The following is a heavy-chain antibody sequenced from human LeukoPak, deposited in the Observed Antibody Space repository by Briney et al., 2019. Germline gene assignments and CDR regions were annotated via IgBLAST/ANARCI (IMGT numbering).Heavy chain of an antibody. CDR3: TRGAGWLIDY. CDR2: FHNSGTA. CDR1: DDSISDYY. V-gene: IGHV4-59*01. J-gene: IGHJ4*02. Sequence: PSETLSLTCTVSDDSISDYYRGWIRQPPGKGLEWIGYFHNSGTATYNPSLKSRVTISADTSKNQFSLKLNSLTTADTAVYYCTRGAGWLIDYWGQGILVTVSS. D-gene: IGHD3-16*01.